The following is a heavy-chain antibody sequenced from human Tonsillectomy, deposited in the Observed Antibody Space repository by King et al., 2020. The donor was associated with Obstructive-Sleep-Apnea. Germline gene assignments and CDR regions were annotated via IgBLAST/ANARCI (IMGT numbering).Heavy chain of an antibody. V-gene: IGHV3-49*03. Sequence: QLVQSGGGLVQPGRSLRLSCRASGFTFGDYAMSWFRQAPGRGLEWVGFIRSKGYGGTTEYGASVKGRFTISRDESKRIAYLQMNSLKTEDTAIYYCTKEKDPYDLWSGPSDNWGQGTLAT. D-gene: IGHD3-3*01. CDR1: GFTFGDYA. CDR3: TKEKDPYDLWSGPSDN. CDR2: IRSKGYGGTT. J-gene: IGHJ4*02.